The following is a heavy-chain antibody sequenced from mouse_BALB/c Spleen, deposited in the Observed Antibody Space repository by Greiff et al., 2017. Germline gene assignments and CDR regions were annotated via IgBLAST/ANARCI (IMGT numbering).Heavy chain of an antibody. Sequence: EVNLVESGGGLVQPGGSLRLSCATSGFTFTDYYMSWVRQPPGKALEWLGFIRNKANGYTTEYSASVKGRFTISRDNSQSILYLQMNTLRAEDSATYYCASRYDGYPYAMDYWGQGTSVTVSS. D-gene: IGHD2-3*01. V-gene: IGHV7-3*02. J-gene: IGHJ4*01. CDR2: IRNKANGYTT. CDR1: GFTFTDYY. CDR3: ASRYDGYPYAMDY.